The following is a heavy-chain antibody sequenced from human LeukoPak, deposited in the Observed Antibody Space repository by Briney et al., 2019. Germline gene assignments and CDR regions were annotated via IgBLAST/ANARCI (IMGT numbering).Heavy chain of an antibody. CDR3: ARDDTNIVATGDPDY. J-gene: IGHJ4*02. V-gene: IGHV3-30*01. CDR2: ISYDGSNK. D-gene: IGHD5-12*01. Sequence: GGSLRLSCAASGFTFSSYAMHWVRQAPGKGLEWVAVISYDGSNKYYADSVKGRFIISRDNSKNTLYLQMNSLRAEDTAVYYCARDDTNIVATGDPDYWGQGTLVTVSS. CDR1: GFTFSSYA.